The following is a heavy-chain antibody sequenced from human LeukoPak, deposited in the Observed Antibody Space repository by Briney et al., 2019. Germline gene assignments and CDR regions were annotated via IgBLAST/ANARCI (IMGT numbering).Heavy chain of an antibody. CDR1: GFIFDDYA. CDR3: ARAAYSNEGMDV. V-gene: IGHV3-9*01. D-gene: IGHD2-15*01. J-gene: IGHJ6*03. Sequence: PGGSLRLSCAVSGFIFDDYAMHWVRQAPGKGLEWVSGITWGRDNLAYAASVKGRFTISRDNRKNLLHLQMNSLRAEETAVYYCARAAYSNEGMDVWGKGTTVTVSS. CDR2: ITWGRDNL.